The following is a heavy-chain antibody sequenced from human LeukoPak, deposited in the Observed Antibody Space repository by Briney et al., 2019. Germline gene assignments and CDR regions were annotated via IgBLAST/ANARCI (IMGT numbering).Heavy chain of an antibody. CDR1: GGXISGNNC. V-gene: IGHV4-4*02. Sequence: PSGTLSLTCAVSGGXISGNNCWSWVRQPPGKGLEWIGQIYDSGSTDYNPSLKSRVTILVDKPKNQFSLKLSSVTAADTAVYYCARREASFYGYLFDNWGQGTLVTVSS. CDR2: IYDSGST. J-gene: IGHJ4*02. D-gene: IGHD2/OR15-2a*01. CDR3: ARREASFYGYLFDN.